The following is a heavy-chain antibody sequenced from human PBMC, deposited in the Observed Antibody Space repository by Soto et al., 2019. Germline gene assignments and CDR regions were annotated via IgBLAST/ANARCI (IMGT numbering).Heavy chain of an antibody. Sequence: EVQLVESGGGLVQPGGSLRLSCAASGFTFSSYWMYWVRQAPGKGLVWVSHISSDGSRTSYADSVNGRFTISRDNAKNTVYLQTNSLRAEDTAVYYCARSSGYYAFDICGQGTMVTVSS. V-gene: IGHV3-74*01. J-gene: IGHJ3*02. CDR1: GFTFSSYW. CDR2: ISSDGSRT. CDR3: ARSSGYYAFDI. D-gene: IGHD3-22*01.